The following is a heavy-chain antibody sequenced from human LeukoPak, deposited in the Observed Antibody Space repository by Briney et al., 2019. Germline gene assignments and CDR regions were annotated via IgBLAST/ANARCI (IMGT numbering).Heavy chain of an antibody. V-gene: IGHV3-11*01. J-gene: IGHJ4*02. D-gene: IGHD2-2*01. Sequence: PGGSLRLSCAASGFTFSDYYMSWIRQAPGKGLEWVSYISSSGSTIYYADSVKGRFTISRDNAKNSLYLQMNSLRAEDTAVYYCARYDPAGTLVVVPAAFDYWGQGTLVTVSS. CDR1: GFTFSDYY. CDR3: ARYDPAGTLVVVPAAFDY. CDR2: ISSSGSTI.